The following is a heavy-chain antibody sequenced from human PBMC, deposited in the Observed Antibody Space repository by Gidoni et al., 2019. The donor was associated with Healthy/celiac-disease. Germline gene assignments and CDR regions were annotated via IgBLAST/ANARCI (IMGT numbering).Heavy chain of an antibody. Sequence: QLQLQESGPGLVKPSETLSLTCTVSGGSISSSSYYWGWIRQPPGKGLEWIGSIYYSGSTYYNPSLKSRVTISVDTSKNQFSLKLSSVTAADTAVYYCARQGHSSGWTYYYYGMDVWGQGTTVTVSS. CDR3: ARQGHSSGWTYYYYGMDV. J-gene: IGHJ6*02. V-gene: IGHV4-39*01. CDR2: IYYSGST. CDR1: GGSISSSSYY. D-gene: IGHD6-19*01.